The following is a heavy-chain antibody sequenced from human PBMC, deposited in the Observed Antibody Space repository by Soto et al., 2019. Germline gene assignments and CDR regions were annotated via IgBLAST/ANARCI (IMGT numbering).Heavy chain of an antibody. Sequence: QVQLQESGPGLVKPSQTLSLTCTVSGGSISSGDYYWSWIRQPPGKGLEWIGYIYHSGSTYYNPSLKRRVTISVNTSKSQFPLKLSSVTAADTAVYYCARERPDGARLDPWGQGTLVTVSS. CDR2: IYHSGST. V-gene: IGHV4-30-4*01. D-gene: IGHD6-6*01. J-gene: IGHJ5*02. CDR3: ARERPDGARLDP. CDR1: GGSISSGDYY.